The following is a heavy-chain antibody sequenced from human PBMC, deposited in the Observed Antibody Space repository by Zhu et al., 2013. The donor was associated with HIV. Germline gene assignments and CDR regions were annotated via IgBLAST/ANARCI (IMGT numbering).Heavy chain of an antibody. J-gene: IGHJ4*02. CDR3: ARAPQIAAAGFFDY. V-gene: IGHV1-46*01. D-gene: IGHD6-13*01. CDR2: INPSGGST. Sequence: RQAPGQGLEWMGIINPSGGSTSYAQKFQGRVTMTRDTSTSTVYMELSSLRSEDTAVYYCARAPQIAAAGFFDYWGQGTLVTVSS.